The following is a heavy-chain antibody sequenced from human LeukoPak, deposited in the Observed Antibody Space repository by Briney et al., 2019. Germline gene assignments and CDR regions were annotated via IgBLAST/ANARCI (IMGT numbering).Heavy chain of an antibody. CDR2: INHCGST. V-gene: IGHV4-34*01. D-gene: IGHD3-3*01. CDR1: GGSFSGYY. Sequence: PSETLSLTCAVYGGSFSGYYWSWIRQPPGKGLEWIGEINHCGSTNYNPSLKSRVTISVDTSKNQFSLKLSSVTAADTAVYYCARSYDFWRKYNNWFDPWGQGTLVTVSS. J-gene: IGHJ5*02. CDR3: ARSYDFWRKYNNWFDP.